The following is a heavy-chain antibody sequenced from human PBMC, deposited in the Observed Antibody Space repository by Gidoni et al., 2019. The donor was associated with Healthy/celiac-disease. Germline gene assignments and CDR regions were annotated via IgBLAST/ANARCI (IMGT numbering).Heavy chain of an antibody. CDR3: ARDPYCGGDCYSPGYFDL. V-gene: IGHV3-21*01. D-gene: IGHD2-21*02. CDR1: GFTFSSYS. Sequence: EVQLVESGGGLVKHGGALRRSCAASGFTFSSYSMNWVRQAPGKGLEWVSSISSSSSYISYADSVKGRFTISRDNAKNSLYLQMNSLRAEDTAVYYCARDPYCGGDCYSPGYFDLWGRGTLVTVSS. CDR2: ISSSSSYI. J-gene: IGHJ2*01.